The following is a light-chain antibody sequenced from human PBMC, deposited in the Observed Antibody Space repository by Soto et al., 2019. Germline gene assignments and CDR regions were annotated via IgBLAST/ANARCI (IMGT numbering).Light chain of an antibody. V-gene: IGKV3-15*01. J-gene: IGKJ2*01. CDR2: RAS. Sequence: TQSPFSLAVSAGEVATLSFRASQSVRDNLAWYQQKPGQAPRLLIYRASIRATGVPARFSGSGSGTEFTLTISGLQSEDVSIYFCQHYNFWPHSFGQGTKVDIK. CDR1: QSVRDN. CDR3: QHYNFWPHS.